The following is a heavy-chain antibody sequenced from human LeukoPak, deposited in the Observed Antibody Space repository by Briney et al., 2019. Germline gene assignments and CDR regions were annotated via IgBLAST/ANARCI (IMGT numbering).Heavy chain of an antibody. CDR3: ARSGYSSGWYGDYYNYMDV. J-gene: IGHJ6*03. CDR1: GGSISSYY. D-gene: IGHD6-19*01. CDR2: IYYSGST. Sequence: PSETLSLTCTVSGGSISSYYWSWIRQPPGKGLEWIGYIYYSGSTNYNPSLKSRVTISVDTSKNQFSLKLSSVTAADTAVYYCARSGYSSGWYGDYYNYMDVWGKGTTVTVSS. V-gene: IGHV4-59*01.